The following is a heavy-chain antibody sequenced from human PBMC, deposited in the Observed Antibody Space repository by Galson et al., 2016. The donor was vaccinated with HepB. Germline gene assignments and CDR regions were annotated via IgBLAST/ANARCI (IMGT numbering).Heavy chain of an antibody. CDR3: AGVGGDFWSGIEH. CDR2: FHPERAEV. CDR1: GNSFSDLS. V-gene: IGHV1-24*01. D-gene: IGHD3-3*01. J-gene: IGHJ1*01. Sequence: SVKVSCKVSGNSFSDLSMHWVRQAPGKGLEWMGGFHPERAEVVYAQKFQGRVTMTEDTATDTAYMELRSLTSDDTAVYYCAGVGGDFWSGIEHWGQGTLVSVSS.